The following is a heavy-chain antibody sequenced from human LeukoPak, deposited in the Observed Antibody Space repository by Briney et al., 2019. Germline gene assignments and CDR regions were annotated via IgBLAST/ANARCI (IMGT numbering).Heavy chain of an antibody. J-gene: IGHJ5*02. V-gene: IGHV3-21*01. Sequence: PGGSLRLSSAASAFTFNSFSMKRVRQAPGKGLEWVSSISSSSSYIYYADSVKGRFTISRDNAKNSLYLQMNSLRAEDTAVYYCARRGGQSITIFGVVIENNWFDPWGQGTLVTVSS. CDR1: AFTFNSFS. D-gene: IGHD3-3*01. CDR2: ISSSSSYI. CDR3: ARRGGQSITIFGVVIENNWFDP.